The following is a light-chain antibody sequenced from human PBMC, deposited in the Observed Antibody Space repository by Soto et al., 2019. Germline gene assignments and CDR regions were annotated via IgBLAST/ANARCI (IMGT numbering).Light chain of an antibody. CDR1: QSVSSTY. CDR3: QQYGSSTIT. Sequence: EIVFTQAPGTLSLSPGERATLSCRASQSVSSTYLAWDQQKLGQAPRLLIFGASSRANDIPERCSGSGAGTDCTRTISRLEPEDVAVDDCQQYGSSTITFGQGTRLEIK. V-gene: IGKV3-20*01. J-gene: IGKJ5*01. CDR2: GAS.